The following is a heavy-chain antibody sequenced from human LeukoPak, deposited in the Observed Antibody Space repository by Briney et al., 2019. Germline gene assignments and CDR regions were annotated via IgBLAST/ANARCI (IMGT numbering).Heavy chain of an antibody. D-gene: IGHD3-16*02. Sequence: SETLSLTCTVSGYSFRSGYYWGWIRQPPGKGLEWIGSIYHSGTTYYNPSLKSRVTITVDTSKNQFSLKLSSVTAADTAVYYCARDYPPDAFDIWGQGTMVTVSS. CDR3: ARDYPPDAFDI. CDR1: GYSFRSGYY. CDR2: IYHSGTT. J-gene: IGHJ3*02. V-gene: IGHV4-38-2*02.